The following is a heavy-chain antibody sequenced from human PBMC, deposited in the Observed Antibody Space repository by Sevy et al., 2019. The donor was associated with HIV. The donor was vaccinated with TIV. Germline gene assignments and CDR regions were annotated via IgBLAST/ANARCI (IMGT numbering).Heavy chain of an antibody. CDR3: ATSRSGYFDSSGYYVY. D-gene: IGHD3-22*01. CDR2: IFPDDSDP. CDR1: GYSFTSHW. V-gene: IGHV5-51*01. Sequence: GESLKISCKGSGYSFTSHWIGWVRHMPGKGLEWMGVIFPDDSDPRYSPSVQGQVTLSADKSIRTAYLQWTSLRASDTAIYYYATSRSGYFDSSGYYVYWGQGTLVTVSS. J-gene: IGHJ4*02.